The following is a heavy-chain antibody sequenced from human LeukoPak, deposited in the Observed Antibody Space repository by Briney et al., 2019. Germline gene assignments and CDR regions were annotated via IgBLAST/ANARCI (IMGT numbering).Heavy chain of an antibody. V-gene: IGHV3-7*01. J-gene: IGHJ4*02. CDR1: GFTFSSYW. CDR3: AISRGVSSTSWGGY. D-gene: IGHD2-2*01. Sequence: GGSLRLSCAASGFTFSSYWMSWVRQAPGKGLEWVANIKQDGSEKYYVDSVKGRFTISRDNAKNSLYLQMNSLRAEDTAVYYCAISRGVSSTSWGGYWGQGTLVTVSS. CDR2: IKQDGSEK.